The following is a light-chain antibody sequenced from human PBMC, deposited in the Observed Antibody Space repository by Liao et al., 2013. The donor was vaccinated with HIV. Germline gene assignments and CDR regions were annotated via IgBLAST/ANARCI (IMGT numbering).Light chain of an antibody. Sequence: SYVLTQPPSVSVAPGKTARITCGGNNIVSKSVHWYQQKPGQAPVLVIYYDRDRPSGIPERFSGSNSGNTATLTISRVEVGDEADYYCQAWDSSSDLVFGGGTKLTVL. CDR1: NIVSKS. CDR2: YDR. J-gene: IGLJ2*01. V-gene: IGLV3-21*01. CDR3: QAWDSSSDLV.